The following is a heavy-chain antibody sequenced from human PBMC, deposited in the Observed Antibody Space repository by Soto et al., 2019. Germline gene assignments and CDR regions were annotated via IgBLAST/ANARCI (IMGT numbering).Heavy chain of an antibody. CDR2: ISSNGSDK. V-gene: IGHV3-21*01. J-gene: IGHJ4*02. CDR1: GFTFSSYS. Sequence: PGGSLRLSCAASGFTFSSYSMNWVRQAPGKGLEWVSNISSNGSDKYYADSVKGRFTISRDNAKNSLYLQMNSLRAEDTAVYYCARDSIAAAGIFDYWGQGTLVTVSS. CDR3: ARDSIAAAGIFDY. D-gene: IGHD6-13*01.